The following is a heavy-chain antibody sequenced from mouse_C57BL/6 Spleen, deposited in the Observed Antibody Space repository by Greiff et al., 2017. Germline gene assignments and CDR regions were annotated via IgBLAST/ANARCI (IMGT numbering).Heavy chain of an antibody. D-gene: IGHD4-1*01. CDR3: ARPNWDVRYFDV. CDR1: GYSFTGYY. CDR2: INPSTGGT. V-gene: IGHV1-42*01. Sequence: VQLQQSGPELVKPGASVKISCKASGYSFTGYYMNWVKQSPEKSLESIGEINPSTGGTTYNQKFKAKATLTVDKSSSTAYMQLKSLTSEDSAVYYCARPNWDVRYFDVWGTGTTVTVSS. J-gene: IGHJ1*03.